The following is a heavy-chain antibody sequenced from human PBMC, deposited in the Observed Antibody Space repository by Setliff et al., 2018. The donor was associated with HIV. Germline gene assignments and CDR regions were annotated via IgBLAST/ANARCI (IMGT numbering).Heavy chain of an antibody. J-gene: IGHJ4*02. CDR2: IFYSGST. Sequence: SETLSLTFTASGGSISTYYWSWIRQPPGKGLEWIGYIFYSGSTNYNPSLKSRVTISVDTSKNQFSLKLSSVTAADTAVYYCARTQQTYYYDSSGYYFDYWGQGTLVTVSS. V-gene: IGHV4-59*08. CDR1: GGSISTYY. CDR3: ARTQQTYYYDSSGYYFDY. D-gene: IGHD3-22*01.